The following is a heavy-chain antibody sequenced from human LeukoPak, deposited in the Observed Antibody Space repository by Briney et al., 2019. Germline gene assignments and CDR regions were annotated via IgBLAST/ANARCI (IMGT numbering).Heavy chain of an antibody. D-gene: IGHD3-3*01. Sequence: PGGSLRLSCAASGFTFSSYAMSWVRQAPGKGLEWVASIKEDGSEKHYVDSVSGRFTISRDNDKSSLHLQMSSLRAEDTAVYYCARRGITISGVLVYHYSGLDVWGQGTTVTVSS. CDR2: IKEDGSEK. CDR1: GFTFSSYA. V-gene: IGHV3-7*01. J-gene: IGHJ6*02. CDR3: ARRGITISGVLVYHYSGLDV.